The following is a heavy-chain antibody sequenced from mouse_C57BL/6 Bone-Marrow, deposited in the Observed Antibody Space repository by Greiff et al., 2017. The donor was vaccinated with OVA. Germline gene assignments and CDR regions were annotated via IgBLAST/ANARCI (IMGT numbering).Heavy chain of an antibody. CDR3: ARYRGLREYFDG. J-gene: IGHJ1*03. D-gene: IGHD2-2*01. V-gene: IGHV7-3*01. CDR1: GFTFTDYY. Sequence: EVKVVESGGGLVQPGGSLSLSCAASGFTFTDYYMSWVRQPPGKALEWLGFIRHKANGYKTEYSASVKGRFTISRDNSHSLLYPQMNALRAEDSATYYCARYRGLREYFDGWGTGTTVTVSS. CDR2: IRHKANGYKT.